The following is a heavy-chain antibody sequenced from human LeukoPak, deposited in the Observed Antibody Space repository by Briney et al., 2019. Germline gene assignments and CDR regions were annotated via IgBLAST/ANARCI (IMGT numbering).Heavy chain of an antibody. J-gene: IGHJ4*02. CDR3: ATDKAGDSYSDY. CDR2: IKQDGSEK. V-gene: IGHV3-7*01. CDR1: GFTFRSYW. Sequence: GGSLRLSCAASGFTFRSYWVNWVRQAPGKALEWVANIKQDGSEKYYVDSVKGRFTISRDNAKNSLYLQMNSLRAEDTAVYYCATDKAGDSYSDYWGQGTLVTVSS. D-gene: IGHD3-10*01.